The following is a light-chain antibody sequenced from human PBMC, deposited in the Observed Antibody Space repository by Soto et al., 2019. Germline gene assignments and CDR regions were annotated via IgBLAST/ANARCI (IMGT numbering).Light chain of an antibody. Sequence: EIVLTQSPGTLSLSPGERATLSCRASQSVSSSYLAWYQQKPGQAPRLLIYGAPSRSTGIPDRFSGSGSGTEFTIIISRLEPEDFALYYCQKYGRSPLTFGQGTKLEIK. J-gene: IGKJ2*01. V-gene: IGKV3-20*01. CDR3: QKYGRSPLT. CDR1: QSVSSSY. CDR2: GAP.